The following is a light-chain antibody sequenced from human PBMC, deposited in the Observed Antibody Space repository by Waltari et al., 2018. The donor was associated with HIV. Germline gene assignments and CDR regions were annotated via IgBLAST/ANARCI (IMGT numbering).Light chain of an antibody. Sequence: DIVMTKTPPSLSVTPGQPASISCNSSQSLKHTDGKTYLYWYLQRPGQSPQVLIYEVSNRFPGVPDRFSGSGSGTHFTLKIARVAAEDVGSYYCMQSLHLLYTFGQGTTLEIK. V-gene: IGKV2D-29*02. CDR1: QSLKHTDGKTY. J-gene: IGKJ2*01. CDR2: EVS. CDR3: MQSLHLLYT.